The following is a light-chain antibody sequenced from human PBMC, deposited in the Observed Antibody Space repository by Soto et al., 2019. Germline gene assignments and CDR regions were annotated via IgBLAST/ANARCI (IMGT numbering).Light chain of an antibody. Sequence: QSVLTQPPSASGTPGQKITISCSGSSSNIGSNTVNWYQQLPGTAPKLLIYSNNRRPSGVPDRISGSKSGTSASLAISGLQSEDEADYYCAAWDDSLNVVVFGGGTKLTVL. V-gene: IGLV1-44*01. CDR1: SSNIGSNT. J-gene: IGLJ2*01. CDR3: AAWDDSLNVVV. CDR2: SNN.